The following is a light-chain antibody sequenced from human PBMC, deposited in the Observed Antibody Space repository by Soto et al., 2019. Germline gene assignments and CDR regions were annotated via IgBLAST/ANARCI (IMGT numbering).Light chain of an antibody. Sequence: DFQMTQSPSSLSASVGDRVTITCRASQGIEDDLGWYQQRPGEAPKRLIYAASILPSGVPSRFSGSGSGTEFTLTISGLQPEDFATYFCLEHNTYPFTFGGGTKVEIK. V-gene: IGKV1-17*01. CDR2: AAS. J-gene: IGKJ4*01. CDR1: QGIEDD. CDR3: LEHNTYPFT.